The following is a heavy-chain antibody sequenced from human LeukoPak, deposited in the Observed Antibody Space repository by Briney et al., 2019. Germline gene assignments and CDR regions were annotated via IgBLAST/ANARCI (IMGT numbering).Heavy chain of an antibody. D-gene: IGHD3-22*01. Sequence: GGSLRLSCAASGFTFSSYNMNWVRQAPGKGLEWVSSISRSSDYIYYADSVKGRFTVSRDNAKNSLFLQMNSLRAEDTAVYYCARGAYYYEDWGQGTLVTVSS. CDR1: GFTFSSYN. V-gene: IGHV3-21*01. CDR2: ISRSSDYI. J-gene: IGHJ4*02. CDR3: ARGAYYYED.